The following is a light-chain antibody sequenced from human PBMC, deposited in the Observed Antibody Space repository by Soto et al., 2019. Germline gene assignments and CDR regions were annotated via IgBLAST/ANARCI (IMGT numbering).Light chain of an antibody. Sequence: VVLTQSPATMSLSPGKRATLPFRATQKISNYLTWYQQKPGKAPRLLIYGALNRETGIPDRFSGGGSGPDFTLTIGRLQPEDVAAYYCQYYGNAPLTSGQGTKVDIK. CDR2: GAL. CDR1: QKISNY. V-gene: IGKV3-20*01. CDR3: QYYGNAPLT. J-gene: IGKJ1*01.